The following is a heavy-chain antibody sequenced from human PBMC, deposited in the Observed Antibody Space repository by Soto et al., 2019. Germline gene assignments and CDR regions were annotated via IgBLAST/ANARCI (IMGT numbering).Heavy chain of an antibody. CDR1: GGSVSSGSYY. Sequence: WETLSLTCTVSGGSVSSGSYYWSWIRQPPGKGLEWIGYIYYSGSTNYNPSLKSRVTISVDTSKNQFSLKLSSVTAADTAVYYCAREGCSSTSCFRAWANWFDPWGQGTLVTVSS. D-gene: IGHD2-2*01. CDR2: IYYSGST. V-gene: IGHV4-61*01. J-gene: IGHJ5*02. CDR3: AREGCSSTSCFRAWANWFDP.